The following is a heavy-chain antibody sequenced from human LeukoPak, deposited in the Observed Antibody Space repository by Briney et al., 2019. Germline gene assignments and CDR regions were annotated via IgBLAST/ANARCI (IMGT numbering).Heavy chain of an antibody. CDR1: GFTFSSYG. CDR3: AVGGGYSSSWYTPFDY. Sequence: GGSLRLSCAASGFTFSSYGMHWVRQAPGKGLEWVAFIRYDGSNKYYEDSVKGRFTISRDNSKNTLYLQMNSLRAEDTAVYYCAVGGGYSSSWYTPFDYWGQGTLVTVSS. D-gene: IGHD6-13*01. J-gene: IGHJ4*02. V-gene: IGHV3-30*02. CDR2: IRYDGSNK.